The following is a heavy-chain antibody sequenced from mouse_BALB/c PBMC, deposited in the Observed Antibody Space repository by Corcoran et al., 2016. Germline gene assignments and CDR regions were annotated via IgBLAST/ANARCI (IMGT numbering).Heavy chain of an antibody. J-gene: IGHJ2*01. V-gene: IGHV1S136*01. CDR2: INPYNDGT. CDR1: GSTFTIYV. Sequence: EVQLQQSGPELVKPGASVKMSCKAAGSTFTIYVMHWVKQKPGQVLEWIGYINPYNDGTNYNEKFKGKATLTSDKSSSTAYMELSSLTAEDSAVYDCARSTGTYYFDYWGQGTTLTVSS. D-gene: IGHD4-1*01. CDR3: ARSTGTYYFDY.